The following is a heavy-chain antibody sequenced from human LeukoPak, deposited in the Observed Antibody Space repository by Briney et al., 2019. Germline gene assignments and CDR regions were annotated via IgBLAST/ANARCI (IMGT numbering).Heavy chain of an antibody. Sequence: ASVKVSCKASGYTFTSYGISWVRQAPGQGLEWMGGIIPIFGTANYAQKFQGRVTITADESTSTAYMELSSLRSEDTAVYYCARDSSGWYRGYFDYWGQGTLVTVSS. D-gene: IGHD6-19*01. CDR1: GYTFTSYG. V-gene: IGHV1-69*13. CDR3: ARDSSGWYRGYFDY. CDR2: IIPIFGTA. J-gene: IGHJ4*02.